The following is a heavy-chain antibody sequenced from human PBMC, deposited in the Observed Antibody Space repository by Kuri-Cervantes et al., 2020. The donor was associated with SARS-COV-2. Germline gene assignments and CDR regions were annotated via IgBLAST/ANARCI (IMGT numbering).Heavy chain of an antibody. CDR3: ATAPGLPSGSIYWFDP. D-gene: IGHD3-10*01. Sequence: ASVKVSCKASGGTFRSFAINWVRQAPGKGLEWMGGFDPEDGETIYAQKFQGRVTMTEDTSTDTAYMELSSLRSEDTAVYYCATAPGLPSGSIYWFDPWGQGTLVTVSS. CDR1: GGTFRSFA. J-gene: IGHJ5*02. V-gene: IGHV1-24*01. CDR2: FDPEDGET.